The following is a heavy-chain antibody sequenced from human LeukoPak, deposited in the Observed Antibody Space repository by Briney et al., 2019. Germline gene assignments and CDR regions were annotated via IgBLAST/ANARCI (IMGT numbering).Heavy chain of an antibody. V-gene: IGHV4-59*08. CDR2: IYYSGST. D-gene: IGHD3-10*01. CDR1: GGSISSYY. J-gene: IGHJ4*02. Sequence: PSETLSLTCTVSGGSISSYYWSWIRQPPGKGLEWIGYIYYSGSTNYNPSLKSRVTISVDTSKNQFSLKLSSVTAADTAVYYCARHFPMVRGVISSFDYWGQGTLVTVSS. CDR3: ARHFPMVRGVISSFDY.